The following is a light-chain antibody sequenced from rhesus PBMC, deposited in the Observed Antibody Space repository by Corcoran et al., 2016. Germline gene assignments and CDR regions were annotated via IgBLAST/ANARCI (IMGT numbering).Light chain of an antibody. Sequence: DIQMTQSPSSLSASVGDRVTVTCRASQGINKALSWYQQKPGKAPTLLIYAASSLQTGVSSRFSGKGAGTDYTLTLSSLQPEDVATYYCLQDYTTPFTFGPGTKLDIK. J-gene: IGKJ3*01. CDR2: AAS. CDR1: QGINKA. V-gene: IGKV1-94*01. CDR3: LQDYTTPFT.